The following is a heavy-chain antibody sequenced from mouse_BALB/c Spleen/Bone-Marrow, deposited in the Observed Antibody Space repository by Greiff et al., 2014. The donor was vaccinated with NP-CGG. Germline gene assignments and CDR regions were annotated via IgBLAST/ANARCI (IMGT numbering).Heavy chain of an antibody. CDR1: GFNIKDTY. Sequence: EVKLVESGAELVKPGASVKLSCTASGFNIKDTYMHWVKQRPEQGLEWIGRIDPANGNTKYDPKFQGKATITADTSSNTAYLQLSILTSEDTAVYYCARYRLGTYFDYWGQGTTLTVSS. D-gene: IGHD2-14*01. CDR3: ARYRLGTYFDY. J-gene: IGHJ2*01. CDR2: IDPANGNT. V-gene: IGHV14-3*02.